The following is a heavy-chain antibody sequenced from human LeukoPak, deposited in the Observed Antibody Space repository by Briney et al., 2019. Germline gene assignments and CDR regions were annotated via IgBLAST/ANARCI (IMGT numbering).Heavy chain of an antibody. CDR1: GVSISSYY. J-gene: IGHJ6*04. CDR3: AREGTVTYRGMDV. V-gene: IGHV4-59*01. Sequence: PSETLSLTCTVSGVSISSYYWSWIRQPPGKGLEWIGYIFYSGSTSYNPSLKSRVTISVDTSKKQFSLKLSSVTAADTAVYYCAREGTVTYRGMDVWGKGTTVTISS. CDR2: IFYSGST. D-gene: IGHD4-17*01.